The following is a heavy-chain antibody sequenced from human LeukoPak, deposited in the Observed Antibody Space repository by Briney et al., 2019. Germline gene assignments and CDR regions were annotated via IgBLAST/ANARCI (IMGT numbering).Heavy chain of an antibody. D-gene: IGHD2-2*01. Sequence: GGSLRLSCAASGFTFSSYWMSWVRQAPGKGLEWVANIKQDGSEKYYVDSVKGRFTISRDNSKNTLYLQMNSLRAEDTAVYYCAKMLVPAAFFDYWGQGTLVTVSS. V-gene: IGHV3-7*03. CDR2: IKQDGSEK. CDR3: AKMLVPAAFFDY. CDR1: GFTFSSYW. J-gene: IGHJ4*02.